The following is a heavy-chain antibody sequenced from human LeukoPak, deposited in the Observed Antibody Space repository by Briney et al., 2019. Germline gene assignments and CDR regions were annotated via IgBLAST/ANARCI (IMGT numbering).Heavy chain of an antibody. CDR1: GFTFSSYG. J-gene: IGHJ5*02. Sequence: SGGSLRLSCAASGFTFSSYGMSWVRQAPGKGLEWVSGLSGSRVNSYYAHSVKGRFTISRDNSKHTLYLQMNSLRPEDTAIYYCAKFPSPHIVVVVAATWGQGTLVTVSS. D-gene: IGHD2-15*01. CDR2: LSGSRVNS. CDR3: AKFPSPHIVVVVAAT. V-gene: IGHV3-23*01.